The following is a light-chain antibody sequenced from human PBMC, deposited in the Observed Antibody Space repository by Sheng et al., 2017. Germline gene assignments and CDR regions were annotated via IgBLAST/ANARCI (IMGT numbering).Light chain of an antibody. Sequence: DIQMTQSPSSLSASVGDRVTITCQASQDISNSLNWYXQKPGKAPKLRIYDASNLKTGGPXRFSGSGSGTNFIFTISSLQPEDIATYYCQQYENLPPAFGGGTKVEIK. CDR2: DAS. V-gene: IGKV1-33*01. CDR1: QDISNS. J-gene: IGKJ4*01. CDR3: QQYENLPPA.